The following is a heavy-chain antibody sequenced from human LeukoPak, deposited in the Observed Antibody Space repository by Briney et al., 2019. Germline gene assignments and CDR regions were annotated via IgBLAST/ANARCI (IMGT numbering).Heavy chain of an antibody. CDR3: ARDSGARGVTKGIFDY. CDR1: GYTFTSYA. D-gene: IGHD3-10*01. J-gene: IGHJ4*02. CDR2: INAGNGNT. Sequence: ASVKVSCKASGYTFTSYAMHWVRQAPGQRLEWMGWINAGNGNTKYSQEFQGRVTITRDTSASTAYMELSSLRSEDMAVYYCARDSGARGVTKGIFDYWGQGTLVTVSS. V-gene: IGHV1-3*03.